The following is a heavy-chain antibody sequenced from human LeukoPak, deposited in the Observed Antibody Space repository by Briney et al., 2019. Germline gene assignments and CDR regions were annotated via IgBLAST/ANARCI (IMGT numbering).Heavy chain of an antibody. D-gene: IGHD3-10*01. CDR3: ARTMVRGVMPDAFDI. V-gene: IGHV3-21*01. CDR2: ISSSSSYI. CDR1: GFTFSSYS. J-gene: IGHJ3*02. Sequence: GGSLRLSCAASGFTFSSYSMNWVRQAPGKGLEWVSSISSSSSYIYYADSVKGRFTISRDNAKNSLYLQMNSLRAEDTAVYYCARTMVRGVMPDAFDIWGQGTMVTVSS.